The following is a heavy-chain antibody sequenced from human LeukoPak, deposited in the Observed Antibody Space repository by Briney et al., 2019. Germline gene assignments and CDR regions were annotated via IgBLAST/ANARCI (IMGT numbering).Heavy chain of an antibody. CDR2: IYYSGST. CDR1: GGSISSSSYY. CDR3: ARVAKKGPAAIQYYYYYYMDV. D-gene: IGHD2-2*01. J-gene: IGHJ6*03. V-gene: IGHV4-39*07. Sequence: SETLSLTCTVSGGSISSSSYYWGWIRQPPGKGLEWIGSIYYSGSTYYNPSLKSRVIISVDTSKNQFSLKLSSVTAADTAVYYCARVAKKGPAAIQYYYYYYMDVWGKGTTVTVSS.